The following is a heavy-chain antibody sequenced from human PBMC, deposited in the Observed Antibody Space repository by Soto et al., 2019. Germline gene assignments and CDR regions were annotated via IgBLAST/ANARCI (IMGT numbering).Heavy chain of an antibody. CDR2: ITNSGGTT. D-gene: IGHD6-13*01. Sequence: GGSLRLSCAASGFTFSDYYMSWIRQAPGKGLEWVSTITNSGGTTYYADSVKGHFTVSRDNSKNTLYLQMNSLRAEDTAVYYCAKSSLSSYSGFDYWGQGTLVTVSS. V-gene: IGHV3-23*01. CDR1: GFTFSDYY. J-gene: IGHJ4*02. CDR3: AKSSLSSYSGFDY.